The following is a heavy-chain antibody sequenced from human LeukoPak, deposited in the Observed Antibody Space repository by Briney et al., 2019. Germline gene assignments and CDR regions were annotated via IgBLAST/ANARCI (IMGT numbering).Heavy chain of an antibody. CDR1: GFTFSSYA. Sequence: PGGSLRLSCAASGFTFSSYATSWVRQAPGKGLEWVSAISGSGGSTYYADSVKGRFTISRDNSKNTLYLQMNSLRAEDTAVYYCAKDRIEYLAVTLDYWGQGTLVTVSS. CDR2: ISGSGGST. D-gene: IGHD2-21*02. V-gene: IGHV3-23*01. J-gene: IGHJ4*02. CDR3: AKDRIEYLAVTLDY.